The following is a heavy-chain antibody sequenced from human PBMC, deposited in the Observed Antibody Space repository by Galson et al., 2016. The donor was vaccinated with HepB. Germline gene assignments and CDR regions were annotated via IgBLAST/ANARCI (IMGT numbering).Heavy chain of an antibody. V-gene: IGHV3-48*02. Sequence: SLRLSCAASGFTFSSYSMNWVRQAPGKGLEWVSYISSSSDTIYYADSVKGRFTISRDKAQNSLYLQMNNLRDEDTAVYYCARDRRDYGDSLPFDYWGQGTLVTVSS. CDR2: ISSSSDTI. CDR1: GFTFSSYS. J-gene: IGHJ4*02. D-gene: IGHD4-17*01. CDR3: ARDRRDYGDSLPFDY.